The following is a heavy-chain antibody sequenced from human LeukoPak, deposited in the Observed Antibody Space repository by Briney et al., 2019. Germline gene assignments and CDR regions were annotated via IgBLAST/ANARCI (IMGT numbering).Heavy chain of an antibody. CDR2: IYPRDGST. J-gene: IGHJ4*02. Sequence: ASVKVSCKASGYTFTSNYIHWVRQAPGQGLEWMGMIYPRDGSTSYAQKFQGRVTMTRDTSTSTVYMELSSLRSEDTAVYYCARDRGLGFDYWGQGTLVTVSS. CDR3: ARDRGLGFDY. D-gene: IGHD3-10*01. CDR1: GYTFTSNY. V-gene: IGHV1-46*01.